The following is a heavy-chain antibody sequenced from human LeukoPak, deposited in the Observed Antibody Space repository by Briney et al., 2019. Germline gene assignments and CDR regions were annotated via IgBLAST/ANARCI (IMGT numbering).Heavy chain of an antibody. CDR3: AKGRQYIVRGVNAYSGNDY. CDR1: GFTFSNAW. J-gene: IGHJ4*02. D-gene: IGHD3-10*01. V-gene: IGHV3-15*01. CDR2: IKSKTDGGTT. Sequence: GGSLRLSCAASGFTFSNAWMSWVRQAPGKGLEWVGRIKSKTDGGTTDYAAPVKGRFTISRDDSKNTLYLQMNSLRAEDTAVYYCAKGRQYIVRGVNAYSGNDYWGQGTLVTVSS.